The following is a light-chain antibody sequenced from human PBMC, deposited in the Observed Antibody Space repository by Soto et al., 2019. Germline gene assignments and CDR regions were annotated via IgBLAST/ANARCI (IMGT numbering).Light chain of an antibody. CDR2: DAS. CDR3: QHFVNSLTWT. V-gene: IGKV3-11*01. CDR1: LNVNSY. Sequence: EIVLTQSPDTLSLSPGERATLSCRASLNVNSYLAWYQQKPGQAPRLVIYDASNRAPGIPARFSGSGSGTDFTLTISSLEPEDFAVYYCQHFVNSLTWTLGQGTKVDIK. J-gene: IGKJ1*01.